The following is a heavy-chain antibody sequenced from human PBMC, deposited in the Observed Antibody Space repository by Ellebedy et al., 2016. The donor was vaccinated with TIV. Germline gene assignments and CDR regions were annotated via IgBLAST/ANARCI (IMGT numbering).Heavy chain of an antibody. CDR3: ARVVYSGSYHDY. Sequence: MPSETLSLTCTVSGGSVSSGTYYWSWIRQPPGKGLEWIGYVYYTGITNYNASLKSRVTISVDTSKNQFTLKLSSVTAADTAVYYCARVVYSGSYHDYWGQGTLVTVSS. D-gene: IGHD1-26*01. CDR1: GGSVSSGTYY. J-gene: IGHJ4*02. V-gene: IGHV4-61*01. CDR2: VYYTGIT.